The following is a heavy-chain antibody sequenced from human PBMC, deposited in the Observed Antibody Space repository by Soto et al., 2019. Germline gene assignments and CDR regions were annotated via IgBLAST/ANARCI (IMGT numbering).Heavy chain of an antibody. Sequence: SVKVSCKASGGTFSSYAISWVRQAPGQGLEWMGGIIPIFGTANYAQRFQGRVTITADKSTSTAYMELSSLRSEDTAVYYCARGHKKGVTGWFDPWGQGTLVTVSS. V-gene: IGHV1-69*06. J-gene: IGHJ5*02. CDR2: IIPIFGTA. D-gene: IGHD3-16*01. CDR3: ARGHKKGVTGWFDP. CDR1: GGTFSSYA.